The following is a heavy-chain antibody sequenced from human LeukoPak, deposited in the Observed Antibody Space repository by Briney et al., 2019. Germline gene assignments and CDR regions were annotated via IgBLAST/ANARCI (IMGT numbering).Heavy chain of an antibody. Sequence: LRLSCAASGFTFSSYAMSWVRQAPGKGLEWIGYIYYSGSTYYNPSLKSRVTISVDTSKNQFSLKLSSVTAADTAVYYCARDSGYSYGPLDYWGQGTLVTVSS. J-gene: IGHJ4*02. CDR3: ARDSGYSYGPLDY. D-gene: IGHD5-18*01. CDR2: IYYSGST. V-gene: IGHV4-31*02. CDR1: GFTFSSYA.